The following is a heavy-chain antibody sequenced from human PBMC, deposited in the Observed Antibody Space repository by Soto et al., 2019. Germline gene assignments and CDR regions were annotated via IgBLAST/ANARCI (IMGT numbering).Heavy chain of an antibody. D-gene: IGHD5-18*01. Sequence: GASVKVSCKASGGTFSSYAMSWVRQAPGQGLEWMGGIIPIFGTANYAQKFQGRVTITADESTSTAYMELSSLRSEDTAVYYCARSGGTAMVLNWFDPWGQGPLVTVS. CDR3: ARSGGTAMVLNWFDP. CDR2: IIPIFGTA. CDR1: GGTFSSYA. V-gene: IGHV1-69*13. J-gene: IGHJ5*02.